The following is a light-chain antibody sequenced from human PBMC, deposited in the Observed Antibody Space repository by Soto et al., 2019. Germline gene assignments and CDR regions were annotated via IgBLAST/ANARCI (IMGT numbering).Light chain of an antibody. CDR1: QSVSSSY. CDR3: QQYGSSPLT. V-gene: IGKV3-20*01. J-gene: IGKJ4*01. CDR2: GAS. Sequence: EIVFTQSPGTLSLSPGERATLACRASQSVSSSYLAGYQQKPGQAPRLLIYGASSRATGIPDRFSGSGSGTDFTLTISRQEPEDFAVYYCQQYGSSPLTFGGGTKVEIK.